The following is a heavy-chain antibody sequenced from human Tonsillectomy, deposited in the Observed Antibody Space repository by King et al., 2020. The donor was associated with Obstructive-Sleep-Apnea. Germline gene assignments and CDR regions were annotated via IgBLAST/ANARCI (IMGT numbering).Heavy chain of an antibody. V-gene: IGHV3-49*03. Sequence: VQLVESGGGLVQPGRSLRLSCTASGFTFGDYAMSWFRQAPGKGLEWVGFIRSKAYGGTREYAASVKGRFTISRDDSRSIVYLQMNSLKTEDTAVYYCTRGPYSSSWGIDNWGQGTLVTVSS. D-gene: IGHD6-13*01. CDR1: GFTFGDYA. CDR2: IRSKAYGGTR. CDR3: TRGPYSSSWGIDN. J-gene: IGHJ4*02.